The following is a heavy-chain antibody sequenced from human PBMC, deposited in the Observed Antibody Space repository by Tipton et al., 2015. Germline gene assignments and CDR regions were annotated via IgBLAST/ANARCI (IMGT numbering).Heavy chain of an antibody. CDR1: SDSINKYY. Sequence: TLSLTCTVSSDSINKYYWSWIRQPPGKGLEWIGYISYTDGAHYNPALKSRVTISVDTSKKQFSLILTSVTAADTAVYYCARHRGVGGLADYWGRGTLVTVSS. CDR2: ISYTDGA. CDR3: ARHRGVGGLADY. J-gene: IGHJ4*02. D-gene: IGHD3-10*01. V-gene: IGHV4-59*01.